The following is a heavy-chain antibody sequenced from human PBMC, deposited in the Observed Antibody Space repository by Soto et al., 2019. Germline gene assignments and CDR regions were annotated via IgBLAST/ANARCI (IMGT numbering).Heavy chain of an antibody. CDR1: GFIVSSNY. D-gene: IGHD6-13*01. CDR2: VHSGGNT. J-gene: IGHJ5*02. V-gene: IGHV3-66*01. CDR3: ARAPYSSSWYTFDP. Sequence: EVQLVESGGGLVQPGGSLRLSCAASGFIVSSNYMSWVRQAPGNGLEWVSVVHSGGNTYYADSVKGRFTISRDISKNTLYLQMNSLRAEDMAVYYCARAPYSSSWYTFDPWGQGTLVTVSS.